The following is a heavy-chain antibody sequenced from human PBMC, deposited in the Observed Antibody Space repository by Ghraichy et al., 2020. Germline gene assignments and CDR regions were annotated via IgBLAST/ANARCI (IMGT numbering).Heavy chain of an antibody. J-gene: IGHJ6*02. CDR2: IKQDGSEE. CDR1: GFTFSGYW. V-gene: IGHV3-7*01. D-gene: IGHD2-2*01. CDR3: AKNVVAAGKIYYYYYGMDV. Sequence: GESLNISCAASGFTFSGYWMTWVRQAPGKGLEWVASIKQDGSEEIYVDSVKGRFTISRDNAKTSLDLQMNSLRAEDSAVYYCAKNVVAAGKIYYYYYGMDVWGQETTVTVSS.